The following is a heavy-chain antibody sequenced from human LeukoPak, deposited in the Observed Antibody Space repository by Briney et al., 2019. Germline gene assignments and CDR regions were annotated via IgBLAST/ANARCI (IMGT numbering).Heavy chain of an antibody. J-gene: IGHJ4*02. CDR1: GYTFTAYF. Sequence: ASVKVSCKASGYTFTAYFMHWVRQAPGQGLEWMGWINPDSGGTNYAQKLQGRVTMTTDTSTSTAYMELRSLRSDDTAVYYCARAPITVAGSALWYWGQGTLVTVSS. CDR2: INPDSGGT. CDR3: ARAPITVAGSALWY. V-gene: IGHV1-2*02. D-gene: IGHD6-19*01.